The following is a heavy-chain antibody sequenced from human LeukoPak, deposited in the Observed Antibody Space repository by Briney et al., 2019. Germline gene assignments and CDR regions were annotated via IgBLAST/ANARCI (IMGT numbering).Heavy chain of an antibody. CDR1: GGSFSGYY. CDR2: INHSGST. J-gene: IGHJ4*02. Sequence: SETLSLTCAVYGGSFSGYYWSWIRQPPGKGLEWIGEINHSGSTNYNPSLKSRVTISVDTSKNQFSLKLSSVTAADTAVYYCARGGGSGRYGLPFDHWGQGTLVTVSS. CDR3: ARGGGSGRYGLPFDH. V-gene: IGHV4-34*01. D-gene: IGHD6-13*01.